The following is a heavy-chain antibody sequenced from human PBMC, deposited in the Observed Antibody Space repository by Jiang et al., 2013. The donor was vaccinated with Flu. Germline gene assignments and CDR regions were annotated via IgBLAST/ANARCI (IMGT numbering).Heavy chain of an antibody. CDR3: ARHRTDNRRGRKLLPHYYYYGMDV. CDR1: GYRFTSYW. D-gene: IGHD2-15*01. Sequence: KKPGESLKISCKTSGYRFTSYWIGWVRQRPGKGLEWMGIIFPSDSDTRYSPSFQGQVTISADKSISTAYLQWSSLKASDTAMYYCARHRTDNRRGRKLLPHYYYYGMDVWGQGTTVTVSS. V-gene: IGHV5-51*01. CDR2: IFPSDSDT. J-gene: IGHJ6*02.